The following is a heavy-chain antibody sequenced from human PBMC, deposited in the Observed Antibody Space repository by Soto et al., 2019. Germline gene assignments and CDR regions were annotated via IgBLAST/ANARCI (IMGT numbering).Heavy chain of an antibody. V-gene: IGHV3-48*03. CDR2: INSGGSSI. CDR1: GFSVSDYE. CDR3: ARENYGDAFDF. D-gene: IGHD4-17*01. Sequence: AGGSLRLSCAVSGFSVSDYEMNWVRQAPGKGLEWVSYINSGGSSIKYSDSVKGRFTMSRDNARNSLFLQMDSLTDEDTAAYYCARENYGDAFDFGGQGTLVTVSS. J-gene: IGHJ4*02.